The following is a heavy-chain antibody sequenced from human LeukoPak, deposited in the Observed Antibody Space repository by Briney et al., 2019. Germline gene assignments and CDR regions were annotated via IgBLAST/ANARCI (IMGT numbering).Heavy chain of an antibody. D-gene: IGHD4-17*01. CDR1: GYTFTGYY. CDR2: INPNSGGT. CDR3: ARVYGGYFDY. Sequence: KTGRSLRLSCEASGYTFTGYYMHWVRQAPGQGLEWMGWINPNSGGTNYAQKFQGRVTMTRDTSISTAYMELSRLRSDDTAVYYCARVYGGYFDYWGQGTLVTVSS. J-gene: IGHJ4*02. V-gene: IGHV1-2*02.